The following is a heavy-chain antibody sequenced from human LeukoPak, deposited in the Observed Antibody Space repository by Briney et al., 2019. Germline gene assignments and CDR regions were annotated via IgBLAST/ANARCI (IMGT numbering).Heavy chain of an antibody. CDR1: GYTFTSYY. CDR3: ARAADIVATIGYFGY. D-gene: IGHD5-12*01. V-gene: IGHV1-46*01. J-gene: IGHJ4*02. Sequence: ASVKVSCKASGYTFTSYYMHWVRQAPGQGLEWMGIINPSGGSTSYAQKFQGRVTMTRDTSTSTVYMELSSLRAEDTAVYYCARAADIVATIGYFGYWGQGTLVTVSS. CDR2: INPSGGST.